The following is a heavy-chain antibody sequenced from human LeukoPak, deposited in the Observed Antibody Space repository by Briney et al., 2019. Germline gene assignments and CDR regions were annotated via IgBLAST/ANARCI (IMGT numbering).Heavy chain of an antibody. CDR3: AKDSPVATW. CDR2: ITPSGDGT. D-gene: IGHD1-26*01. V-gene: IGHV3-23*01. CDR1: GFTFSSPA. Sequence: PGGSLRLSCAASGFTFSSPAMSWVRQTPGKGLERVSSITPSGDGTYYAASVKGRFTISRDNSKNTLYLQMDSLRVDDTAKYYCAKDSPVATWWGQGTLVTVSS. J-gene: IGHJ4*02.